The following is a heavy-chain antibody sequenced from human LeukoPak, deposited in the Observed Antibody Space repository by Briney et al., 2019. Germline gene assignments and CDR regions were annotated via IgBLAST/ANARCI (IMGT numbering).Heavy chain of an antibody. Sequence: GGSLRLSCVASGFTFSSYGMSWVRQAPGKGLQWVSTISGSGGSTYYADSVKGRFTISRDNSKNTLYLQMNSLRAEDTAVYYCAKAHMTTVTTFSYWGQGTLVTVSS. J-gene: IGHJ4*02. CDR3: AKAHMTTVTTFSY. CDR2: ISGSGGST. V-gene: IGHV3-23*01. D-gene: IGHD4-17*01. CDR1: GFTFSSYG.